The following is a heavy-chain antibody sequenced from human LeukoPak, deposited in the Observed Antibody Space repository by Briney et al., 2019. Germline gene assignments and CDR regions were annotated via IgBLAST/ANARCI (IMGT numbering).Heavy chain of an antibody. J-gene: IGHJ4*02. CDR2: ISAYNGNT. D-gene: IGHD3-22*01. V-gene: IGHV1-18*04. CDR1: GYTFTNYY. CDR3: ARDLVAYARYYDSSGYY. Sequence: GASVKVSCKASGYTFTNYYMHWVRQAPGQGLEWMGWISAYNGNTNYAQKLQGRVTMTTDTSTSTAYMELRSLRSDDTAVYYCARDLVAYARYYDSSGYYWGQGTLVTVSS.